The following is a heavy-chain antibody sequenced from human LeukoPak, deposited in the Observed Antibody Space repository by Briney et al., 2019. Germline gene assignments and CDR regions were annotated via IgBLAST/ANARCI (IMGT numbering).Heavy chain of an antibody. Sequence: GGSLRLSCAASGFTFDDYAMHWVRQAPGKGLEWVSGISWNSGSIGYADSVKGRFTISRDSAKNSLYLQMNSLRAEDTALYYCAKTPHYDSSGYFDYWGQGTLVTVSS. J-gene: IGHJ4*02. CDR2: ISWNSGSI. CDR1: GFTFDDYA. CDR3: AKTPHYDSSGYFDY. V-gene: IGHV3-9*01. D-gene: IGHD3-22*01.